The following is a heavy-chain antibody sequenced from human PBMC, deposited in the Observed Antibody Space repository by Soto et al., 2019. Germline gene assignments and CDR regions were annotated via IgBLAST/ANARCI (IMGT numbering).Heavy chain of an antibody. J-gene: IGHJ4*02. CDR2: IIPILGIA. D-gene: IGHD1-1*01. CDR1: GGTFSSYT. CDR3: STPIWNDVR. Sequence: QVQLVQSGAEVKKPGSSVKVSCKASGGTFSSYTISWVRQAPGQGLEWMGRIIPILGIANYAQKFQGRVTXXADRSTSTAYRELRSLRSEDTAVYYCSTPIWNDVRWGPGTLVTVSS. V-gene: IGHV1-69*02.